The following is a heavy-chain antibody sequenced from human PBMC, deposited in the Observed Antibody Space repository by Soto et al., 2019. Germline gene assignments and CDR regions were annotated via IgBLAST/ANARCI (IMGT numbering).Heavy chain of an antibody. CDR2: IIPILGIA. D-gene: IGHD3-10*01. CDR1: GGTFSSYT. Sequence: SVKVSCKASGGTFSSYTISWVRQAPGQGLEWMGRIIPILGIANYAQKFQGRVTITADKSTSTAYMELSSLRSEDTAVYYCAREDYYGSGSYYKAGNQYYFDYWGQGTLVTVSS. CDR3: AREDYYGSGSYYKAGNQYYFDY. V-gene: IGHV1-69*04. J-gene: IGHJ4*02.